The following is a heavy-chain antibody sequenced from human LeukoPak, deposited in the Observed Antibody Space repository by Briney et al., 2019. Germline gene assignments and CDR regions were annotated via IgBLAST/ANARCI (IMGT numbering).Heavy chain of an antibody. CDR3: ARDLGNNVVRGLLSPDFDY. CDR1: GYTFTGYY. V-gene: IGHV1-2*02. D-gene: IGHD3-10*01. CDR2: INPNSGGT. J-gene: IGHJ4*02. Sequence: GASVKVSCKASGYTFTGYYMHWVRQAPGQGLEWMGWINPNSGGTNYAQKFQGRVTMTRDTSISTAYMELSRLRSDDTAVYYCARDLGNNVVRGLLSPDFDYWGQGTLVTVSS.